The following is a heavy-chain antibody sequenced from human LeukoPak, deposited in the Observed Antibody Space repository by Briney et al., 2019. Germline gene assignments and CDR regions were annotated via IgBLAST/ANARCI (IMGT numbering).Heavy chain of an antibody. Sequence: PSETLSLTCDVSGASISRDNWWSWVRQPPGKGLEWIGEIHHTWSPNYNPSFKTRVTISVDKSKNQLSLTLSSVTAADTAVYYCAQNGYYCIDVWGKGTTVTVSS. D-gene: IGHD2-8*01. CDR3: AQNGYYCIDV. J-gene: IGHJ6*03. CDR2: IHHTWSP. CDR1: GASISRDNW. V-gene: IGHV4/OR15-8*01.